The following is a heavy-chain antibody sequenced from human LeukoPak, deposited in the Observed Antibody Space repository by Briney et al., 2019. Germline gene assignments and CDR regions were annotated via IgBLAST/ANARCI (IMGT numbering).Heavy chain of an antibody. J-gene: IGHJ4*02. CDR2: INPHNGDT. D-gene: IGHD3-10*01. Sequence: ASVKVSCKASGYAFIGYYLHWVRQARGQGLEWMGWINPHNGDTNYAQRFQGRVTMTSDTSITTAYMEVSRLRSDDTAVYYCAKDLFGSGNLLDFWGQGTLVTVSS. CDR3: AKDLFGSGNLLDF. V-gene: IGHV1-2*02. CDR1: GYAFIGYY.